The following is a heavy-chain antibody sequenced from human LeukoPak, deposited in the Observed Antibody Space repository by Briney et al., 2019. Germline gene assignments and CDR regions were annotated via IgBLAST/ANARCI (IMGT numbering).Heavy chain of an antibody. V-gene: IGHV1-18*01. Sequence: ASVKVSCKASGYSFTSYGISWVRQAPGQGLEWMGWISTYNGETNPAQKFQGRVTMTTDTSTSTAYMELRSLRSDDTAVYYCARGGPRIAVPGTVLWGQGTLVTVSS. J-gene: IGHJ4*02. CDR3: ARGGPRIAVPGTVL. CDR1: GYSFTSYG. D-gene: IGHD6-19*01. CDR2: ISTYNGET.